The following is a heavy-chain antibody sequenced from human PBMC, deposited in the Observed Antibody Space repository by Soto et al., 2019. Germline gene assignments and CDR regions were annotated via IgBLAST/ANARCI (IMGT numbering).Heavy chain of an antibody. J-gene: IGHJ5*02. V-gene: IGHV3-21*01. D-gene: IGHD2-21*01. Sequence: EVQLVESGGGLVKPGGSLRLSCAASGFTFNPNDMNWVGKPPGKGLEWVSSITTSSAYLYYADSLKGRITISRDNAKNSLFLQMNSLRAEDTAVYYCVRSGTARLLRHSWFDTWGQGTLVTVSS. CDR1: GFTFNPND. CDR2: ITTSSAYL. CDR3: VRSGTARLLRHSWFDT.